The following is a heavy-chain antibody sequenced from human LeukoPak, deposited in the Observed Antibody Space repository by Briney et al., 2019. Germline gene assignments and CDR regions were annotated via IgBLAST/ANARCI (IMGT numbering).Heavy chain of an antibody. CDR3: ARIVPGLIGLEY. CDR1: GASISSLNSY. J-gene: IGHJ4*02. Sequence: SETLSLTCTVSGASISSLNSYWHWIRQPAGKGLEWIGRIHVSGSTDYNLSLKSRVSILADTSNNQFSLQLSSVTAADTAVYYCARIVPGLIGLEYWGQGALVTVSS. CDR2: IHVSGST. V-gene: IGHV4-61*02. D-gene: IGHD2-21*01.